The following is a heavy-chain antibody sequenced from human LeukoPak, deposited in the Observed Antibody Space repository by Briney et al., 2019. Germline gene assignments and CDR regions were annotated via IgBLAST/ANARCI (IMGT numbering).Heavy chain of an antibody. V-gene: IGHV4-31*03. J-gene: IGHJ4*02. CDR3: ARGLMMAVAGRGEFHY. Sequence: SQTLSLTCTVSGGSISSGGYYWSWIRQHPGKGLEWIGYIYYSGNTYYNPSLTSRVTISVDTSKNQFSLKLSSVTAADTAVYYCARGLMMAVAGRGEFHYWGQGTLVTVSS. CDR1: GGSISSGGYY. CDR2: IYYSGNT. D-gene: IGHD6-13*01.